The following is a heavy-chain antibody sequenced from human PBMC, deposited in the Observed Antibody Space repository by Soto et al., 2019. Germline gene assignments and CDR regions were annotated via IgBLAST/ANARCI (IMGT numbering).Heavy chain of an antibody. CDR3: ARAYGVVIEFDY. D-gene: IGHD3-3*01. J-gene: IGHJ4*02. CDR2: VYPGDSET. Sequence: EVQLVQSGAEVKKTGESLKISCQASGYIFSDFWIGWVRQMPGKGLEWIGMVYPGDSETRYSPSFQGQVTISADRSNTTAHLQWSSLKASDTAIYFCARAYGVVIEFDYWGQGTLLTVSS. V-gene: IGHV5-51*01. CDR1: GYIFSDFW.